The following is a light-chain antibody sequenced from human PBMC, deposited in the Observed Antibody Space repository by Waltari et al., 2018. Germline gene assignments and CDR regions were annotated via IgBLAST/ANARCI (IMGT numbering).Light chain of an antibody. Sequence: EIVLTQSPATLSLSPGERATLSCRASQSVSSYLAWYQPKPGQSPRLLIYDASSRATGVPARFSGSGSGTDFTLTISSLEPEDFALYYCHQRSNWPLTFGGGTKVEIK. V-gene: IGKV3-11*01. CDR1: QSVSSY. J-gene: IGKJ4*01. CDR2: DAS. CDR3: HQRSNWPLT.